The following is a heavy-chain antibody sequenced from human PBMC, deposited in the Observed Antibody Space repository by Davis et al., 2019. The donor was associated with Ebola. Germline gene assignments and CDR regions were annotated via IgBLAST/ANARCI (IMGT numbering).Heavy chain of an antibody. J-gene: IGHJ6*02. CDR1: GGPFSGYY. CDR2: INHSGST. D-gene: IGHD5-12*01. CDR3: ARGGGYGGYSKDV. Sequence: PSETLSLTCAVYGGPFSGYYWSWIRQPPGKGLEWIGEINHSGSTHYNPSLKSRVTISMYTSKNQFSLKLSSLTAADTAVYYCARGGGYGGYSKDVWGRGTTVTVSS. V-gene: IGHV4-34*01.